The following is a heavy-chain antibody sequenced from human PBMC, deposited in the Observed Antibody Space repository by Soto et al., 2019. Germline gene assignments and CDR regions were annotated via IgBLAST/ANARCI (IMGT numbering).Heavy chain of an antibody. Sequence: EVQLAAAGGGLVEPGRSLRLSCVASGFTFDDQAMHWVRQAPGKGLEWVSGVSWNSDSIGYAVCVKVRFTISRDNAKNSLYLQMNSMRAEDTALYHCAKDGSGVYYNYYYMDVWGKGTTVTVSS. V-gene: IGHV3-9*01. CDR1: GFTFDDQA. CDR3: AKDGSGVYYNYYYMDV. CDR2: VSWNSDSI. J-gene: IGHJ6*03. D-gene: IGHD2-15*01.